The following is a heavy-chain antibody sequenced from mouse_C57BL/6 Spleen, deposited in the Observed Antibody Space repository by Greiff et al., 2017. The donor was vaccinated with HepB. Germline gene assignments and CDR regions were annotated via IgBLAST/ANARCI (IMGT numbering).Heavy chain of an antibody. CDR2: IYPGDGDT. CDR1: GYAFSSSW. V-gene: IGHV1-82*01. J-gene: IGHJ4*01. Sequence: VQLQESGPELVKPGASVKISCKASGYAFSSSWMNWVKQRPGKGLEWIGRIYPGDGDTNYNGKFKGKATLTADKSSSTAYMQLSSLTSEDSAVYFCARRDYGAMDYWGQGTSVTVSS. D-gene: IGHD2-4*01. CDR3: ARRDYGAMDY.